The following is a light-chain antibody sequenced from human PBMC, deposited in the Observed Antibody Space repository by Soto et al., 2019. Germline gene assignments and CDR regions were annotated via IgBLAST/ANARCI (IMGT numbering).Light chain of an antibody. J-gene: IGLJ1*01. CDR2: ANT. CDR3: QSYDSSLREV. CDR1: SSNIGAGYD. Sequence: QSVLTQPPSVSGAPGQRVTISCTGGSSNIGAGYDVHWYQQLPGTAPKLLISANTNRPSGVPDRFSGSKSGTSASLAITGLQAEDEADYYCQSYDSSLREVFGTGTKLTVL. V-gene: IGLV1-40*01.